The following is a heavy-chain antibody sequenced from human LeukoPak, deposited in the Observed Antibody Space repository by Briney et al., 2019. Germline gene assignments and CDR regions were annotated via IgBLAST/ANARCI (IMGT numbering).Heavy chain of an antibody. Sequence: PGGSLRLSCAASGFTFSSYWMSWVRQAPGKGLEWVANIKQDGSEKYYVGSVKGRFTISRDNAKNSLYLQMNSLRAEDTAVYYCATKNAYYDFWSGYYRNLNWFDPWGQGTLVTVSS. V-gene: IGHV3-7*01. CDR3: ATKNAYYDFWSGYYRNLNWFDP. CDR1: GFTFSSYW. J-gene: IGHJ5*02. CDR2: IKQDGSEK. D-gene: IGHD3-3*01.